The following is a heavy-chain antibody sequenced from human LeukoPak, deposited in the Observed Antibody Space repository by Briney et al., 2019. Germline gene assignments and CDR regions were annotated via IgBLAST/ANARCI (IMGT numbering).Heavy chain of an antibody. J-gene: IGHJ4*02. CDR2: IIPILGIA. D-gene: IGHD4-17*01. CDR3: ARDTVTTGIDY. Sequence: LVKVSCKASGGTFSSYAISWVRQAPGQGLEWMGRIIPILGIANYAQKFQGRVTITADKSTSTAYMELSSLRSEDTAVYYCARDTVTTGIDYWGQGTLVTVSS. CDR1: GGTFSSYA. V-gene: IGHV1-69*04.